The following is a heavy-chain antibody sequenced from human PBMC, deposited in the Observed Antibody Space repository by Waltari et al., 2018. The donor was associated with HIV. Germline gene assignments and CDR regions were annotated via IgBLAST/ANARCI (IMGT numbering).Heavy chain of an antibody. D-gene: IGHD4-17*01. V-gene: IGHV3-13*01. CDR2: IGIAGDT. CDR1: GVTFSNYD. CDR3: ARSPVSDYYYYMDV. Sequence: EVQLVASGGGLVQPGGSLRLSCVASGVTFSNYDMHWVRQVTGKGLEWVSGIGIAGDTYYPDSVKGRFTISRENAKNSLYLQMSSLRAGDTAVYYCARSPVSDYYYYMDVWSRGTTVTVSS. J-gene: IGHJ6*03.